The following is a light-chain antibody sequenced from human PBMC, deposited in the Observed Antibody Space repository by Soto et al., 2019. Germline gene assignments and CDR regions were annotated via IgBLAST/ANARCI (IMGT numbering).Light chain of an antibody. V-gene: IGKV4-1*01. CDR3: HQYHSLPYT. J-gene: IGKJ2*01. CDR2: CAS. CDR1: QSVVNSSNNKNY. Sequence: DIVMTQSPDSLAVSLGERATINCKSSQSVVNSSNNKNYLGWYQQKTGQPPKLLIYCASTRESGVPDRFSGSGSGTDFNLTISSLQAEDVAVYHCHQYHSLPYTFGQGTNLEIK.